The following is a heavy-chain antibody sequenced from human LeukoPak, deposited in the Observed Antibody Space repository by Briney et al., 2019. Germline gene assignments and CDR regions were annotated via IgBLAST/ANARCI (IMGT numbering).Heavy chain of an antibody. CDR3: AKDLQMVRGVIMTVFDY. J-gene: IGHJ4*02. Sequence: GGSLRLSCAASGFTFSSYGMHWVRQAPGKGLEWVAFIRYDGSNKYYADSVKGRFTISRDNSKNTLYLQMNSLRAEDTAVYYCAKDLQMVRGVIMTVFDYWGQGTLVTVSS. CDR1: GFTFSSYG. CDR2: IRYDGSNK. D-gene: IGHD3-10*01. V-gene: IGHV3-30*02.